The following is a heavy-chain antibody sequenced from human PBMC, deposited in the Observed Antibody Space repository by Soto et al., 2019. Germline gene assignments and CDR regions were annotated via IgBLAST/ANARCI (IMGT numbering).Heavy chain of an antibody. CDR1: GFTFSSYS. J-gene: IGHJ4*02. V-gene: IGHV3-48*01. D-gene: IGHD3-16*02. Sequence: GGSLRLSCAASGFTFSSYSMNWVRQAPGKGLEWVSYISSSSSTIYYADSVKGRFTISRDNAKNSLYLQMNSLRAEDTAVYYCASIMITFGGVIGRMDYWGQGTLVTVSS. CDR3: ASIMITFGGVIGRMDY. CDR2: ISSSSSTI.